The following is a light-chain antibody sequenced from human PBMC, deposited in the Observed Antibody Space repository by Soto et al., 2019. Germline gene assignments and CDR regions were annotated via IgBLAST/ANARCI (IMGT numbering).Light chain of an antibody. J-gene: IGKJ4*01. Sequence: DIVMTQSPLFLPVTPGEPASISCRSSRSLLNRNGQNCLDWYLQKPGQSPQLLIHMGFIRASGVPDRFSGSGSGTYFTLTISRVEAEDVGVYYCMQALESPPTFGGGTKVEIK. CDR2: MGF. CDR3: MQALESPPT. CDR1: RSLLNRNGQNC. V-gene: IGKV2-28*01.